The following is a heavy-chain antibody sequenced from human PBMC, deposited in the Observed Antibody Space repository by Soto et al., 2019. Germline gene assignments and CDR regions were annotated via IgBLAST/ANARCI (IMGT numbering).Heavy chain of an antibody. CDR3: ARWDYYDSSGYYKNWFDP. Sequence: ASVKVSCKASGYTFTSYGISWVRQAPGQGLEWMGWISAYNGNTNYAQKLQGRVTMTTDTSTSTAYMELRSLRSDDTAVYYCARWDYYDSSGYYKNWFDPWGQGTLVTVS. CDR1: GYTFTSYG. V-gene: IGHV1-18*04. J-gene: IGHJ5*02. CDR2: ISAYNGNT. D-gene: IGHD3-22*01.